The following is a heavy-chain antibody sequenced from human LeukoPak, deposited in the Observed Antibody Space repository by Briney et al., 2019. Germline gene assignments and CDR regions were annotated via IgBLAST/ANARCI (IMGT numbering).Heavy chain of an antibody. CDR1: GYSFTNYW. Sequence: GESLRISCKGSGYSFTNYWIGWVRQMPGKGLEWMGIIYPGDSDTRYIPSFQGQVTISADKSINTAYLQWSSLKASDTAIYYCARSASRYFDWFDYWGQGTLVTVSS. CDR2: IYPGDSDT. J-gene: IGHJ4*02. D-gene: IGHD3-9*01. CDR3: ARSASRYFDWFDY. V-gene: IGHV5-51*01.